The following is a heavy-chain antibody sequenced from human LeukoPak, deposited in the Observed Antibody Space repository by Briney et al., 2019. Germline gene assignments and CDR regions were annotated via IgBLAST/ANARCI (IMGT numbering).Heavy chain of an antibody. CDR1: GVAFSRYT. J-gene: IGHJ4*02. D-gene: IGHD2/OR15-2a*01. CDR3: ARSSVGSEYFHTAN. Sequence: ERSLRLSCAASGVAFSRYTMHWVRQAPGKGLEYVSGISTQGAGTYYANSVKGRFTISRDNSNNTLYLQMDSLRAEDMVVYYCARSSVGSEYFHTANWGQGTLVTVSS. CDR2: ISTQGAGT. V-gene: IGHV3-64*01.